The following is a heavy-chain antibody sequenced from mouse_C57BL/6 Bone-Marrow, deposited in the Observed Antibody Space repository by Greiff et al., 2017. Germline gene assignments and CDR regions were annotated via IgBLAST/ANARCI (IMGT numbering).Heavy chain of an antibody. V-gene: IGHV1-53*01. CDR1: GYTFTSYW. CDR3: ARGVIYYYGCNVGCFDV. CDR2: INPSNGGT. Sequence: QVQLQQPGPELVKPGASVKLSCKASGYTFTSYWMHWVKQRPGQGLEWIGNINPSNGGTNYNEKFKSKDTLAVDKSYSKAYMQLSSLTSEDSAVYDCARGVIYYYGCNVGCFDVGGTGTAVTVTA. D-gene: IGHD1-1*01. J-gene: IGHJ1*03.